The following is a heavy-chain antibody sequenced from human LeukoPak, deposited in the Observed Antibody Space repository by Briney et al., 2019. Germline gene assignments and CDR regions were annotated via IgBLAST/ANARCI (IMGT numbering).Heavy chain of an antibody. CDR1: GGSISSHY. J-gene: IGHJ4*02. V-gene: IGHV4-39*01. CDR3: ARTVGDDNQSIDY. CDR2: IYYSGST. D-gene: IGHD1-1*01. Sequence: SETPSLTCTVSGGSISSHYWGWIRQPPGKGLEWIGSIYYSGSTYYNSSLKSRVTISGDTSKHQISLKLSSVTAADTAVYYCARTVGDDNQSIDYWGQGTLVTVSS.